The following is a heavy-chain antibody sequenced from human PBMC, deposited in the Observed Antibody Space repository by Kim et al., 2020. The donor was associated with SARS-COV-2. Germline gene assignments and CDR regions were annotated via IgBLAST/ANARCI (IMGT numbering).Heavy chain of an antibody. CDR3: TTDKGPYYDILTGYYTDAFDI. V-gene: IGHV3-15*01. D-gene: IGHD3-9*01. CDR1: GFTFSNAW. Sequence: GGSLRLSCAASGFTFSNAWMSWVRQAPGKGLEWVGRIKSKTDGGTTDYAAPVKGRFTISRDDSKNTLYLQMNSLKTEDTAVYYCTTDKGPYYDILTGYYTDAFDIWGQGTMVTVSS. J-gene: IGHJ3*02. CDR2: IKSKTDGGTT.